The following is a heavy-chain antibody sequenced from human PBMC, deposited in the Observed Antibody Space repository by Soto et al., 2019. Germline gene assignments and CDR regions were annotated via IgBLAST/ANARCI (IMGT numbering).Heavy chain of an antibody. Sequence: QVQLQESGPGLVKPSETLSLTCTVSGGSISSYYWSWIRQPPGKGLEWIGYIYYSGSTNYNPSLKSRVTISVDTSKNQFSLKLSSVTAADTAVYYCARKRGGYYYYYGMDVWGQGTTVTVSS. CDR1: GGSISSYY. D-gene: IGHD2-15*01. CDR2: IYYSGST. CDR3: ARKRGGYYYYYGMDV. V-gene: IGHV4-59*01. J-gene: IGHJ6*02.